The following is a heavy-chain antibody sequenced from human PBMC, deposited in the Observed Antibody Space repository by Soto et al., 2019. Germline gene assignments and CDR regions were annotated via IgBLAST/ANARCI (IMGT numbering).Heavy chain of an antibody. CDR1: GFTFSSYS. D-gene: IGHD3-22*01. J-gene: IGHJ4*02. V-gene: IGHV3-48*04. Sequence: GGSLRLSCAASGFTFSSYSMNWVRQAPGKGLEWVSYISSSSSTIYYADSVKGRFTISRDNAKNSLYLQMNSLRVEDTAVYYCARDGGTYYYDSSGYNWGQGTLVTVSS. CDR3: ARDGGTYYYDSSGYN. CDR2: ISSSSSTI.